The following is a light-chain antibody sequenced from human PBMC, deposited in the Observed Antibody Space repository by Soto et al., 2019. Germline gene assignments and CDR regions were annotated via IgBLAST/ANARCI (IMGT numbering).Light chain of an antibody. CDR2: GAS. V-gene: IGKV3-20*01. CDR1: QNVESNF. Sequence: EIVLTQSPATLSLSPGESATLSCRASQNVESNFLAWYQHKPGPAPRIIIFGASGTATGIPDRFSGSGSGTDFTLTISRLEPEDFALYYCQQYGSLSWTFGQGTKVEIK. CDR3: QQYGSLSWT. J-gene: IGKJ1*01.